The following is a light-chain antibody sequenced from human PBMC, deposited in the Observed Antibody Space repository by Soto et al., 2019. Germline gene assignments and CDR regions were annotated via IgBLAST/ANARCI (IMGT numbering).Light chain of an antibody. CDR1: SSNIGAGYD. CDR3: QSYDSSLSALV. J-gene: IGLJ3*02. Sequence: QSVLTQPPSVSGAPGQGVTISCAGTSSNIGAGYDVHWYQQVPGTAPQLLIYTNSNRPSGVPDRFSGSKSGTSASLAITGLQAADEADYYFQSYDSSLSALVFGGGTKLTVL. CDR2: TNS. V-gene: IGLV1-40*01.